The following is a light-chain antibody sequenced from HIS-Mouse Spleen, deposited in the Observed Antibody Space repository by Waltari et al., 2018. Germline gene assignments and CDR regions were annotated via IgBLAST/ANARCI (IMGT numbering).Light chain of an antibody. V-gene: IGKV4-1*01. J-gene: IGKJ1*01. CDR2: WAS. CDR1: QSVLYSSNNKNY. CDR3: QQYYSTPPT. Sequence: DMVMIQSLDSLAVSLGERATINCMSSQSVLYSSNNKNYLAWYQQKPGQPPKLLIYWASTRESRVPDRFSGSGSWTDFTLTISSLQAEDVAVYYCQQYYSTPPTFGQGTKVEIK.